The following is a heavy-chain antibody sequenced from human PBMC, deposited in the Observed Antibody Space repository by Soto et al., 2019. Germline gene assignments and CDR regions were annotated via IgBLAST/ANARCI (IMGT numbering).Heavy chain of an antibody. D-gene: IGHD2-8*01. CDR2: IYYSGST. V-gene: IGHV4-59*01. CDR3: ARGFCTNGVCYTYDWYFDL. Sequence: SETLSLTCTVSGGSISSYYWSWIRQPPGKGLKWIGYIYYSGSTNYNPSLKSRVTISVDTSKNQFSLKLSSVTAADTAVYYCARGFCTNGVCYTYDWYFDLWGRGTLVTVSS. J-gene: IGHJ2*01. CDR1: GGSISSYY.